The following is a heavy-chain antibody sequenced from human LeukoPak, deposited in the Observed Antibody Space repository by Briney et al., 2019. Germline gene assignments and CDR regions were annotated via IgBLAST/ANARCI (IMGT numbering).Heavy chain of an antibody. CDR3: AREPTYYYGSGSYPRNYYYYMDV. CDR1: GGSFSGYY. D-gene: IGHD3-10*01. J-gene: IGHJ6*03. CDR2: INHSGST. Sequence: SETLSLTCAVYGGSFSGYYWSWIRQPPGKVLEWIGEINHSGSTNYNPSLKSRVTISVDTSKNQFSLKLSSVTAADTAVYYCAREPTYYYGSGSYPRNYYYYMDVWGKGTTVTISS. V-gene: IGHV4-34*01.